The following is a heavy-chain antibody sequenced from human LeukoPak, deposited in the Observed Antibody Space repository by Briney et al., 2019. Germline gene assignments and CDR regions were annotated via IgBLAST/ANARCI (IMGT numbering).Heavy chain of an antibody. CDR2: ICGSGGST. J-gene: IGHJ4*02. D-gene: IGHD6-13*01. V-gene: IGHV3-23*01. CDR1: GFPFDRYA. CDR3: AKAEHNRIAGVGTGALCDY. Sequence: GGSLRLSCAPSGFPFDRYAMRCLREAPGKGREGVSAICGSGGSTHHAHSVKGRFTLSRDNSKNTLSLQIKSLRAEDAPVYFRAKAEHNRIAGVGTGALCDYWGEGTLVTVPS.